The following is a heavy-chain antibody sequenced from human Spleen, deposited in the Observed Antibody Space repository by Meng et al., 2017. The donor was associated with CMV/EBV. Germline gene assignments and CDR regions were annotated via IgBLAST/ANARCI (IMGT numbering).Heavy chain of an antibody. CDR3: ARDRSGSYLGHYGMDV. Sequence: SVKVSCKASGGTFRTYAISWVRQAPGQGLEWMGAIIPIFDTPDYAQKFQGRVTITTDESTSTAYMELSSLRSDDTAVYYCARDRSGSYLGHYGMDVWGQGTTVTVSS. D-gene: IGHD1-26*01. V-gene: IGHV1-69*05. CDR1: GGTFRTYA. J-gene: IGHJ6*02. CDR2: IIPIFDTP.